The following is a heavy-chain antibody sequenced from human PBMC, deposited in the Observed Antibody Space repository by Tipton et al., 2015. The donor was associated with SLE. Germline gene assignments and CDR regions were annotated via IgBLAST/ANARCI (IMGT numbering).Heavy chain of an antibody. CDR3: AREGDFKYYYGMDV. J-gene: IGHJ6*02. CDR1: GGSFSGYY. D-gene: IGHD1-26*01. V-gene: IGHV4-34*01. Sequence: TLSLTCAVYGGSFSGYYWSWIRQPPGKGLEWIGEINHSGSTNYNPSLKSRVTISVDTSKNQFSLKLSSVTAADTAVYYCAREGDFKYYYGMDVWGQGTTVTVSS. CDR2: INHSGST.